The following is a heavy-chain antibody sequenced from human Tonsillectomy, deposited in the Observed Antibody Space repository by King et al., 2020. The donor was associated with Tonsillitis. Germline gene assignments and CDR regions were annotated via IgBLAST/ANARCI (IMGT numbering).Heavy chain of an antibody. J-gene: IGHJ4*02. Sequence: VQLVESGGGLVQPGGSLRLSCAASGFTFRTYGMHWVRQVPGKGLEWVSRISGDGSDTRYADSVKGRFTISRENAKNTLYLQMNSPRVEDTAVYYCARSALAMSGVDLYYFDYWGQGTLVTVSS. CDR3: ARSALAMSGVDLYYFDY. V-gene: IGHV3-74*01. CDR2: ISGDGSDT. CDR1: GFTFRTYG. D-gene: IGHD3-3*01.